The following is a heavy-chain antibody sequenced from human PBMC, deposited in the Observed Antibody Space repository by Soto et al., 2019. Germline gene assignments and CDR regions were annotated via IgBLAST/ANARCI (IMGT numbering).Heavy chain of an antibody. Sequence: SETLSLTCTVSGGSISTPGYSWSWIRQPPGKDPAWIGYVYHNGNAYPKPSLKSRVTISLDGAKHQFSVKMTSVTAVSTRLHYCDARPYYYYGLDVWGQGTTVTVSS. V-gene: IGHV4-30-2*01. CDR3: DARPYYYYGLDV. CDR1: GGSISTPGYS. D-gene: IGHD3-10*01. J-gene: IGHJ6*02. CDR2: VYHNGNA.